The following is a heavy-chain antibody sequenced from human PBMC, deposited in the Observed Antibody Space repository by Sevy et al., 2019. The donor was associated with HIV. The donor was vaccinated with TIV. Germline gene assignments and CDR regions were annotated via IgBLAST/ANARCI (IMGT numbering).Heavy chain of an antibody. V-gene: IGHV5-51*01. J-gene: IGHJ5*02. Sequence: GESLKISCQTAGYRFSLYWIGWVRQRPGKGLEWMGSIYPDDSDTRYSPSFQGRVTFPPDKSLATAYVQWDRLRASDTDTDYCAIEDGSCCSYYVSWGQGTQVTVSS. CDR3: AIEDGSCCSYYVS. D-gene: IGHD2-15*01. CDR2: IYPDDSDT. CDR1: GYRFSLYW.